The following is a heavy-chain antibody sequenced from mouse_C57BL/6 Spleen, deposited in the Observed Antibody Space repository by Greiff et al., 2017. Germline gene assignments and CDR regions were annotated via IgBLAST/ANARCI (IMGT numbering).Heavy chain of an antibody. Sequence: QVQLQQPGAELVKPGASVKLSCTASGYTFTSYWMHWVKQRPGQGLAWIGMIHPNSGSTNYNEKFKSKATLTVDTSSSTAYMQLSSLTSEASAVYYCARENDYDGAWFAYWGQGTLVTVSA. CDR3: ARENDYDGAWFAY. CDR2: IHPNSGST. J-gene: IGHJ3*01. V-gene: IGHV1-64*01. CDR1: GYTFTSYW. D-gene: IGHD2-4*01.